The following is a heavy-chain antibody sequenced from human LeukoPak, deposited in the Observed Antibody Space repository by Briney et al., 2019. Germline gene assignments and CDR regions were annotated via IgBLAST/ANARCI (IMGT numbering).Heavy chain of an antibody. CDR2: IYYSGST. Sequence: PSETLSLTCTVSGGSISSYYWSWIRQPPGKGLEWIGYIYYSGSTNYNPSLKSRVTISVDTSKNQFSLKLSSVTAANTAVYYCARVDRYDYGDPNWFDPWGQGTLVTVSS. CDR3: ARVDRYDYGDPNWFDP. J-gene: IGHJ5*02. V-gene: IGHV4-59*12. CDR1: GGSISSYY. D-gene: IGHD4-17*01.